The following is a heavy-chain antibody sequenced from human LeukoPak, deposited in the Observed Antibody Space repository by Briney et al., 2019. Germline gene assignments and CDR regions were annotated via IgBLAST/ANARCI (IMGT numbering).Heavy chain of an antibody. CDR3: ARGLYLDLSYYFDY. Sequence: PSETLSLTCGVYGGSFSGYYWSWIRQPPGKGLEWIGEINHSGSTNYNPSLKSRVTISVDTSKNQFSLKLSSVTAADTAVYYCARGLYLDLSYYFDYWGQGTLVTVS. J-gene: IGHJ4*02. CDR2: INHSGST. D-gene: IGHD2/OR15-2a*01. CDR1: GGSFSGYY. V-gene: IGHV4-34*01.